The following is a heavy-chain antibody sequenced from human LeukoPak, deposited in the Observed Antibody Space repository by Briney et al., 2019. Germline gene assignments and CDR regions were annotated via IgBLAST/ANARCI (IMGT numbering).Heavy chain of an antibody. CDR2: ISSSSSYI. CDR3: ARDQNYYDSSGLIADAFDI. CDR1: GFTFSSYS. D-gene: IGHD3-22*01. Sequence: PGGSLRLSCAASGFTFSSYSMNWVRQAPGKGLEWVSSISSSSSYIYYADSVKGRFTISRDNAKNSLYLQMNSLRAEDTAVYYCARDQNYYDSSGLIADAFDIWGRGTMVTVSS. J-gene: IGHJ3*02. V-gene: IGHV3-21*01.